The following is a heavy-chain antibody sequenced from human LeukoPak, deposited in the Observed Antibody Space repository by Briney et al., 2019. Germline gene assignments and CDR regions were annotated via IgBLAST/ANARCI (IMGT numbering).Heavy chain of an antibody. J-gene: IGHJ6*03. Sequence: ASVKVSCKASGYTFTSYGISWVRQAPGQGLEWMGWISAYNGNTNYAQKLQGRVTMTTDTSTSTAYMELSSLRSEDTAVYYCARAYGDYIRNYYYYYMDVWGKGTTVTVSS. CDR2: ISAYNGNT. D-gene: IGHD4-17*01. CDR1: GYTFTSYG. CDR3: ARAYGDYIRNYYYYYMDV. V-gene: IGHV1-18*01.